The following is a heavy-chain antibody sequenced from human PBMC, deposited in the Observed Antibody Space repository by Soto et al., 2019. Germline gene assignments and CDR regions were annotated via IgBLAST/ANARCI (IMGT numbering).Heavy chain of an antibody. V-gene: IGHV3-33*03. CDR2: IWFDGNKR. D-gene: IGHD6-6*01. J-gene: IGHJ6*02. CDR3: AKDRSSSPINYYGMDV. Sequence: QVQLVESGGGVVQPGRSLRLSCAASGFSFSSYGMHWVRQAPGKGLEWVAIIWFDGNKRYYAESVKGRFTVSRDNSKNTMYLQMTSLRAEDTAIYYCAKDRSSSPINYYGMDVWGQGTTVTVSS. CDR1: GFSFSSYG.